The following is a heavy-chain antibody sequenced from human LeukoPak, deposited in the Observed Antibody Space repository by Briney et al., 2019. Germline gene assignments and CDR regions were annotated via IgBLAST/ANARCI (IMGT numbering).Heavy chain of an antibody. J-gene: IGHJ5*02. Sequence: PGRSLRLSCAASGFTFRSYSMNWVRQAPGKGLEWVSYISSSSSTIYYAHSVKGRFTFSRDNAKNLLYLQMNSLRDEDAAVYYCAREITMIVAPWGQGTLVTVSS. CDR2: ISSSSSTI. CDR3: AREITMIVAP. D-gene: IGHD3-22*01. CDR1: GFTFRSYS. V-gene: IGHV3-48*02.